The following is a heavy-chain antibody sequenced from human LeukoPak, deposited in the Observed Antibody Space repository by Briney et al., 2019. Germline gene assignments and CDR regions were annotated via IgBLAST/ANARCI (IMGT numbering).Heavy chain of an antibody. V-gene: IGHV4-59*08. CDR3: ARHRGYSGYVDY. J-gene: IGHJ4*02. Sequence: SESLSLTCTVSGGSISSYYWSWIRQPPGKGLEWIGYIYYSGSTNYNPSLKSRVTISVDTSKNHFSLKLSSVTAADTAVYYCARHRGYSGYVDYWGQGTLVTVSS. CDR1: GGSISSYY. D-gene: IGHD5-12*01. CDR2: IYYSGST.